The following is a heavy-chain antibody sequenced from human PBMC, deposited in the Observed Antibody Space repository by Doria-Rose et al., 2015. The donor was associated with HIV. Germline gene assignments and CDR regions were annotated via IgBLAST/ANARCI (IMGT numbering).Heavy chain of an antibody. CDR2: IFSDDER. CDR1: GVSLSSPGMG. Sequence: QITLKESGPVLVKPTETLTLTCTVSGVSLSSPGMGVSWIRQPPGKALEWLANIFSDDERSYKTSLKSRLTICRGTSKSQVVLTMTDMDPVDTATYYCARIKSGRWYHKYYFDFWGQGTLVIVSA. J-gene: IGHJ4*02. D-gene: IGHD6-13*01. CDR3: ARIKSGRWYHKYYFDF. V-gene: IGHV2-26*01.